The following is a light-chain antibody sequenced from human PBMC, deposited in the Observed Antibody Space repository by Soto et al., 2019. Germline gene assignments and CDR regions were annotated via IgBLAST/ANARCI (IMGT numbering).Light chain of an antibody. CDR1: QSISSW. Sequence: DIQMTQSPSTLSASVVDRVTITCRASQSISSWLAWYQQKPGKAPKLLIYEASSLESGVPSRFSGSRSGTEFTLNISSLQPDDFATFYCQQYNSYSPRTFGQGTKVEIK. J-gene: IGKJ1*01. CDR2: EAS. CDR3: QQYNSYSPRT. V-gene: IGKV1-5*03.